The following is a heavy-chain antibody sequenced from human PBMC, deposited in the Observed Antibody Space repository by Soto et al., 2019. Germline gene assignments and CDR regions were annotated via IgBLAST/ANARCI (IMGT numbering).Heavy chain of an antibody. J-gene: IGHJ6*02. D-gene: IGHD3-9*01. CDR1: GYTFTSYA. V-gene: IGHV1-3*01. Sequence: ASVKISCKASGYTFTSYAMHCGRQAPGQRLEWMGWINAGNGNTKYSQKFQGRVTITRDTSASTAYMELSGLRSEDTAVYYCARDRGIILRYCDWLLRDGMDVWGQGTTVTVSS. CDR3: ARDRGIILRYCDWLLRDGMDV. CDR2: INAGNGNT.